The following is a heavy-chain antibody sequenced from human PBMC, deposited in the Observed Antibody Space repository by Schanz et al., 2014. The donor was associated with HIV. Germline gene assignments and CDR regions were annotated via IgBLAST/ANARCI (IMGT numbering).Heavy chain of an antibody. CDR2: ISYDGSKK. D-gene: IGHD2-2*01. V-gene: IGHV3-30*03. Sequence: QVQLVESGGGVVQPGRSLRLSCEASGFTFSTFGMHWVRQAPGKGLECVAVISYDGSKKYYADSVKGRFTISRDNSKNTLFLQMNSLRAEDTAVYFCARDVAGCSGTSCYSDAFDIWGQGTLVTVSS. CDR3: ARDVAGCSGTSCYSDAFDI. J-gene: IGHJ3*02. CDR1: GFTFSTFG.